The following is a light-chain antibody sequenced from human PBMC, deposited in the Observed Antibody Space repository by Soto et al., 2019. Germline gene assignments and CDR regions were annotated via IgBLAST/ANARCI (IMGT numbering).Light chain of an antibody. CDR1: NIDIGTYNF. V-gene: IGLV2-14*01. CDR2: EVS. Sequence: QSVLTQPASVSGSPGQSITISCTGTNIDIGTYNFVSWYQHHPGKGPKLIIYEVSNRPLGVSERFSGSKSGYTASLTISNVQAEDEAEYYCSSHRTRSTWVFGGGTKLTVL. CDR3: SSHRTRSTWV. J-gene: IGLJ3*02.